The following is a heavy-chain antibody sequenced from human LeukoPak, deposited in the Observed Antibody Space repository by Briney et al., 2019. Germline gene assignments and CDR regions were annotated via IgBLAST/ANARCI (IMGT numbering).Heavy chain of an antibody. CDR2: IYHSGST. V-gene: IGHV4-4*02. CDR1: GGSISSSNW. CDR3: ARHILLWFGELRATDKFDY. J-gene: IGHJ4*02. D-gene: IGHD3-10*01. Sequence: SETLSLTCAVSGGSISSSNWWSWVRQPPGKGLKWIGEIYHSGSTYYNPSLKSRVTISVDTSKNQFSLKLSSVTAADTAVYYCARHILLWFGELRATDKFDYWGQGTLVTVSS.